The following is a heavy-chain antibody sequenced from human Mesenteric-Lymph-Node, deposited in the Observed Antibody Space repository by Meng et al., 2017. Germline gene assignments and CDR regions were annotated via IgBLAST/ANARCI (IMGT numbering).Heavy chain of an antibody. D-gene: IGHD3-16*01. CDR3: KTYPSGGGGLGS. V-gene: IGHV4-30-4*01. Sequence: GLVRHSRPLPPPTTVSMGSISRCVFSWYCYRHPPGRGLKCIGYIYHGGSTAPSPSLRTRFTISENPSKNHFSQSPSSVTAATPAVYNCKTYPSGGGGLGSWGQGTLVTVSS. J-gene: IGHJ5*02. CDR2: IYHGGST. CDR1: MGSISRCVFS.